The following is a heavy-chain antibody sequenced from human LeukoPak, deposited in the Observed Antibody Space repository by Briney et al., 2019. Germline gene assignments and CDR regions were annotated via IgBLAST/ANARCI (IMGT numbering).Heavy chain of an antibody. V-gene: IGHV1-2*02. Sequence: ASVKVSCKASGYTFTGYYMHWVRQAPGQGLEWMGWINPNSGGTNYAQKFQGRVTMTRDTSISTAYMELSRLRSDDTAVYYCARVRVLWFGELLFAYWGQGTLVTVSS. CDR3: ARVRVLWFGELLFAY. CDR1: GYTFTGYY. CDR2: INPNSGGT. D-gene: IGHD3-10*01. J-gene: IGHJ4*02.